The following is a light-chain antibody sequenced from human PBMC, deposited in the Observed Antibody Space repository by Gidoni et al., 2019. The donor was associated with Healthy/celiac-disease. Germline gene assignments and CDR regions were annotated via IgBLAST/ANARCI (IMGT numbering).Light chain of an antibody. CDR1: QSVSSY. Sequence: EIVLTQSPATLSLSPGDRATLSCRASQSVSSYLAWYQQKPGQAPRLLIYDASNRATGIPARLSGSGSWTEFTLTTSSREPEDFAVYYCQQRSNWAPWTFGQGTKVEIK. J-gene: IGKJ1*01. V-gene: IGKV3-11*01. CDR2: DAS. CDR3: QQRSNWAPWT.